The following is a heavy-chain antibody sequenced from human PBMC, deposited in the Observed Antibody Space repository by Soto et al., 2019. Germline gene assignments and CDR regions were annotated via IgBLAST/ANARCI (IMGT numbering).Heavy chain of an antibody. Sequence: ASVKVSCKASGYTFTSYDINWVRQATGQGLEWMGWMNPNSGNTGYAQKFQGRVTMTRNTSISTAYMELSSLRSEDTAVYYCARYRRSSLNWFDPWGQGTLVTVSS. D-gene: IGHD5-18*01. CDR2: MNPNSGNT. CDR1: GYTFTSYD. V-gene: IGHV1-8*01. CDR3: ARYRRSSLNWFDP. J-gene: IGHJ5*02.